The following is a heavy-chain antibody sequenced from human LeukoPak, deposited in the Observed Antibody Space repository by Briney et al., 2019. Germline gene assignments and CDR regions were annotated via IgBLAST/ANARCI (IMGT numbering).Heavy chain of an antibody. V-gene: IGHV4-39*01. CDR2: IYYSGST. J-gene: IGHJ4*02. D-gene: IGHD6-13*01. CDR3: ARHRRIAAAGFISRVFDY. CDR1: GASISSSSYY. Sequence: SETLSLTCTVSGASISSSSYYWGWIRQPRGKGLEWIGNIYYSGSTYYNPSLKSRVTISVDTSKNQFSLKLSSVTAADTAVYYCARHRRIAAAGFISRVFDYWGQGTLVTVSS.